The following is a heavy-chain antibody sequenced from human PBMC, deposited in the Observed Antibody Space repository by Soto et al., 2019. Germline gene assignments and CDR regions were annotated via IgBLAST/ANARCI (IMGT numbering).Heavy chain of an antibody. CDR1: GGSFSGYY. CDR2: INHSGST. D-gene: IGHD3-3*01. CDR3: ARATVDFWSGYYPNYYYYGMDV. J-gene: IGHJ6*02. V-gene: IGHV4-34*01. Sequence: SETLCLTCAVYGGSFSGYYWSWIRQPPGKGLEWIGEINHSGSTNYNPSLKSRVTISVDTSKNQFSLKLSSVTAADTAVYYCARATVDFWSGYYPNYYYYGMDVWGQGTTVTVSS.